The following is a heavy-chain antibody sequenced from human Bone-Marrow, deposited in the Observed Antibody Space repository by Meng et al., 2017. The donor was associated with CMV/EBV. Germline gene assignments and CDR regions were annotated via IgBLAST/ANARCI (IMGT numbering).Heavy chain of an antibody. V-gene: IGHV1-8*01. J-gene: IGHJ3*02. CDR2: MNPNSGNT. CDR3: ARGDSSAYYTGSYAFDI. D-gene: IGHD3-22*01. CDR1: GYTFTSDD. Sequence: ATVKVSCKASGYTFTSDDINWVRQATGQGLEWMGWMNPNSGNTGYAQKFQGRVTMTRNTSISTAYMELRSLRSDDTAVYYCARGDSSAYYTGSYAFDIWGQGTMVTVSS.